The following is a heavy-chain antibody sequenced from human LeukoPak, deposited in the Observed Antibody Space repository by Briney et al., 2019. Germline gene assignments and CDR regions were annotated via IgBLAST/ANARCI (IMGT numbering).Heavy chain of an antibody. CDR3: ARDSSYCPDASCWGPDVQVVPGYYFDY. Sequence: PSETLSLTCTVSGGSTTSRYWSWIRQSPGKGLEWIGYIHDSGSTNYNPSLRSRVTISLDTSNNHFSLRLSSVTAADTAMYYCARDSSYCPDASCWGPDVQVVPGYYFDYWGPGILVTVTS. CDR2: IHDSGST. V-gene: IGHV4-59*11. D-gene: IGHD6-6*01. J-gene: IGHJ4*02. CDR1: GGSTTSRY.